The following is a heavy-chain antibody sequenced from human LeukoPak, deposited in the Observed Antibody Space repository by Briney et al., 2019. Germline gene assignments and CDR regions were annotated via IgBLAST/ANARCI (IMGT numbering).Heavy chain of an antibody. CDR2: INPNSGGT. CDR3: AREMDTAMVPWAFDI. V-gene: IGHV1-2*02. CDR1: GYTFTGYY. J-gene: IGHJ3*02. Sequence: APVKVSCKASGYTFTGYYMHWVRRAPGQGLEWMGWINPNSGGTNYAQKFQGRVTMTRDTSISTAYMELSRLRSDDTAVYYCAREMDTAMVPWAFDIWGQGTMVTVSS. D-gene: IGHD5-18*01.